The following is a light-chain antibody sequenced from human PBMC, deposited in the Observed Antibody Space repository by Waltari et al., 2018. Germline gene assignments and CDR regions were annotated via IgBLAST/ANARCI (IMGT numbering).Light chain of an antibody. V-gene: IGKV1-39*01. CDR2: VAS. Sequence: IQMTQSPSSLSASVGDRVTITCRASQSISTSLNWYQQIPGKAPKLLIYVASTLQSGVPSRFSGSGSGTDFSLTISSLQAEDVAVYYCQQYVVIPWTFGQGTKVEVK. J-gene: IGKJ1*01. CDR1: QSISTS. CDR3: QQYVVIPWT.